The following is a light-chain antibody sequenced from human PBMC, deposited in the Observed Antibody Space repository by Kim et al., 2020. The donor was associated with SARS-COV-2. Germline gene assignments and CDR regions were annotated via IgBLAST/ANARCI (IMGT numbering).Light chain of an antibody. V-gene: IGKV1-5*03. CDR1: QSIDTW. CDR3: QQYNTYSGT. CDR2: QAS. Sequence: DIQMTQSPSTLSASVGDRVTITCRASQSIDTWLAWFQQRPGKAPKPLIYQASTLESGVPSRFSGSGSGTEFTLTISSLQPDDFATYFCQQYNTYSGTFGQGTKVDIK. J-gene: IGKJ1*01.